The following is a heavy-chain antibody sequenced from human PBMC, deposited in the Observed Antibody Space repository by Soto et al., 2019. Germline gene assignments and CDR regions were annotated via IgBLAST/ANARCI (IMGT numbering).Heavy chain of an antibody. CDR3: ARDRIYSSSWHDY. CDR1: GFTFSSYA. V-gene: IGHV3-30-3*01. Sequence: QVQLVESGGGVVQPGRSLRLSCAASGFTFSSYAMHWVRQAPGKGLEWVAVISYDGGNKYYADSVKGRFTISRDNSKNTLYLQMNSLRAEDTAVYYCARDRIYSSSWHDYWGQGTLVTVSS. J-gene: IGHJ4*02. CDR2: ISYDGGNK. D-gene: IGHD6-13*01.